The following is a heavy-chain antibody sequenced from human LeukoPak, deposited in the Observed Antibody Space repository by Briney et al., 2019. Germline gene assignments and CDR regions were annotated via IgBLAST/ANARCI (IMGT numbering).Heavy chain of an antibody. CDR1: GGSISSYY. D-gene: IGHD3-16*02. CDR2: IYYSGST. V-gene: IGHV4-59*08. Sequence: PSETLSLTCSVSGGSISSYYWSGIRQPPGKGLEGIGYIYYSGSTNYNPSLKSRVTISVDTSKNQFSLKLSSVTAADTAVYYCASVGGYNYYYGMDVWGQGTTVTVSS. J-gene: IGHJ6*02. CDR3: ASVGGYNYYYGMDV.